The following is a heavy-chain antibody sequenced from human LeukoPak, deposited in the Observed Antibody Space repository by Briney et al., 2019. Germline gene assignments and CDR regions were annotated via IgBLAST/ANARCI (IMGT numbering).Heavy chain of an antibody. CDR1: GFTFSGYA. J-gene: IGHJ4*02. CDR2: ISYNGGRK. CDR3: ARQEARSYYDEGLDY. D-gene: IGHD3-10*01. V-gene: IGHV3-30*04. Sequence: GGSLRLSCAASGFTFSGYAIHWVRQAPGKGLEWVALISYNGGRKEYADSVKGRFTIDRDNSKNTVYLQMNSLRPDDAAIYFCARQEARSYYDEGLDYWGQGNLVTVSS.